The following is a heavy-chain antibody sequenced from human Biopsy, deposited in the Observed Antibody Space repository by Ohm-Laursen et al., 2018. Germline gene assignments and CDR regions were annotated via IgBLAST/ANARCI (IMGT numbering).Heavy chain of an antibody. CDR1: GGGSMSSYQ. CDR2: IYDTGST. Sequence: GTLSLTCNVSGGGSMSSYQWSWVRQPPGKGLEWIGYIYDTGSTKYNPSLESRVTISIDTSKNQFPLNLRSVTAADTAVYYCARNYILTGHTLDYWGQGALVTVTS. J-gene: IGHJ4*02. V-gene: IGHV4-59*01. D-gene: IGHD3-9*01. CDR3: ARNYILTGHTLDY.